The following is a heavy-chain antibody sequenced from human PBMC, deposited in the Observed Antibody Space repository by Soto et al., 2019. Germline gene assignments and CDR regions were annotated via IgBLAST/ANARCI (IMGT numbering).Heavy chain of an antibody. Sequence: QVQLVESGGGVVQPGRSLRLSCAASGFTFSSYGMHWVRQAPGKGLEWVAVIWYDGSNKYYADSVKGRFTISRDNSKNTLYLQMNSLRAEDTAVYYCARDKYSSSARADYWGQGTLVTVSS. CDR3: ARDKYSSSARADY. CDR2: IWYDGSNK. CDR1: GFTFSSYG. V-gene: IGHV3-33*01. J-gene: IGHJ4*02. D-gene: IGHD6-6*01.